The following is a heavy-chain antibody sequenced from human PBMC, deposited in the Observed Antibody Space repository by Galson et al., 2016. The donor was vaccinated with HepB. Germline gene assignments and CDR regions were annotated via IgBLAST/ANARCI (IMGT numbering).Heavy chain of an antibody. CDR1: GFVFSNFG. CDR2: ISTRRTT. D-gene: IGHD1-1*01. CDR3: AKEGLVRRDFDH. J-gene: IGHJ4*02. V-gene: IGHV3-23*01. Sequence: SLRLSCAASGFVFSNFGLSWVRQAPGKGLEWVASISTRRTTYYSDSVQGRFTISRNNSNNELFLQMNGLRAEDTAVYYCAKEGLVRRDFDHWGQGTLLTVSS.